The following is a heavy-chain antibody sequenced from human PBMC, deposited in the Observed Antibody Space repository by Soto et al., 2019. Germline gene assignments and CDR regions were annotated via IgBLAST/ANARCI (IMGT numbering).Heavy chain of an antibody. CDR1: GFTFSSYA. Sequence: GGSLRLSCAASGFTFSSYAMSWVRQAPGKGLEWVSAISGSGGSTYYADSVKGRFTISRDNAKNSLYLQMNSLRAEDTAVYYFARDGLAPYNWFDPWGQGTLVTVSS. CDR3: ARDGLAPYNWFDP. D-gene: IGHD6-19*01. J-gene: IGHJ5*02. V-gene: IGHV3-23*01. CDR2: ISGSGGST.